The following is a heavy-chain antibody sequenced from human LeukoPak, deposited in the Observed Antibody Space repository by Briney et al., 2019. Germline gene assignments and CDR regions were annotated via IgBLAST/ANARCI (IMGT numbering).Heavy chain of an antibody. CDR3: ACLTTADAFDI. CDR1: GGSIGSYY. Sequence: SETLSLTCTVSGGSIGSYYWSWIRQPPGKGLEWIGYIYDSGSTNYNPSLKSRVTISVDTSKNQFSLKLSSVTAADTAVYYCACLTTADAFDIWGQGIMVTVSS. CDR2: IYDSGST. J-gene: IGHJ3*02. V-gene: IGHV4-59*01. D-gene: IGHD3-22*01.